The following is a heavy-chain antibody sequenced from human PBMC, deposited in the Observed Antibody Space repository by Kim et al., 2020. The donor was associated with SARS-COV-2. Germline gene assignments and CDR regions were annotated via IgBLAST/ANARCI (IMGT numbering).Heavy chain of an antibody. CDR1: GYTLTELS. D-gene: IGHD4-17*01. V-gene: IGHV1-24*01. Sequence: ASVKVSCKVSGYTLTELSMHWVRQAPGKGLEWMGGFDPEDGETIYAQKFQGRVTMTEDTSTDTAYMELSSLRSEDTAVYYCATDPPYGDYGKYWGQGTLVTVSS. CDR3: ATDPPYGDYGKY. J-gene: IGHJ4*02. CDR2: FDPEDGET.